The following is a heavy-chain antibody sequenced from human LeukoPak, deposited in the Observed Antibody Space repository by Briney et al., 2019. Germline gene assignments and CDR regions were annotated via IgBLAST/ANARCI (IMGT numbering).Heavy chain of an antibody. CDR2: IYTSGST. D-gene: IGHD3-9*01. CDR1: GGSISSGSYY. J-gene: IGHJ6*03. CDR3: ARENVLRYFDWLQYYYYYMDV. V-gene: IGHV4-61*02. Sequence: SETLSLTCTVSGGSISSGSYYWSWIRQPAGRGLEWIGRIYTSGSTNYNPSLKSRVTISVDTSKNQFSLKLSSVTAADTAVYYCARENVLRYFDWLQYYYYYMDVWGKGTTVTISS.